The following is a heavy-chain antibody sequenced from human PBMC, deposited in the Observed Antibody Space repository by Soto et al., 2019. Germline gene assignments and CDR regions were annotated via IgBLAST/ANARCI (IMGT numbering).Heavy chain of an antibody. D-gene: IGHD3-22*01. V-gene: IGHV3-21*01. J-gene: IGHJ4*02. CDR3: ARDSEDYYDSSGYYYAIGY. CDR1: GFTFSSYS. Sequence: EVQLVESGGGLVKPGGSLRLSSAASGFTFSSYSMNWVRQAPGKGLEWVSSISSSSSYIYYADSVKGRFTISRDNAKNSLYLQMNTLRAEDTAVYYCARDSEDYYDSSGYYYAIGYWGQGTLVTVSS. CDR2: ISSSSSYI.